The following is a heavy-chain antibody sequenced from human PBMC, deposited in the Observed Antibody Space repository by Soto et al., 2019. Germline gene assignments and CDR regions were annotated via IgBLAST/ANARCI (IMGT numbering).Heavy chain of an antibody. CDR3: VKEIGDSHDYPLDY. CDR1: GFTFSSLG. V-gene: IGHV3-30*18. J-gene: IGHJ4*02. CDR2: ISNDGSST. D-gene: IGHD3-16*01. Sequence: QVQLVESGGGVVQPGRSLRLSCAASGFTFSSLGMHWVRQAPGKGLEWVAIISNDGSSTYYADSVKGRFTISRDNSKTTLDLQLNSLRTEDTAIYYCVKEIGDSHDYPLDYWGQGTLVTVSS.